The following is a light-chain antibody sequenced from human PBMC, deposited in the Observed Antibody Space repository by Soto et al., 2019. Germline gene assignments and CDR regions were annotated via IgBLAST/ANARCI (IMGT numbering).Light chain of an antibody. V-gene: IGLV2-11*01. CDR3: CSHAGSSVV. CDR2: DVY. CDR1: SSDVGRYSF. J-gene: IGLJ1*01. Sequence: QSVLTQPRSVSGSPGQSVTISCTGTSSDVGRYSFVSWYQQHPGKAPKLILYDVYKRPSGVPDRFYGSKSGNTASLTISGLQAEDENDYYCCSHAGSSVVFGTVTKVTVL.